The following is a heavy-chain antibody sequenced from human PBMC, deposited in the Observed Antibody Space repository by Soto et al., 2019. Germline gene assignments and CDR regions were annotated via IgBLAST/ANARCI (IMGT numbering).Heavy chain of an antibody. V-gene: IGHV1-18*01. CDR1: GYTFTSYG. D-gene: IGHD2-15*01. Sequence: QVQLVQSGAEVKKPGASVKVSCKASGYTFTSYGISWVRQAPGQGLEWMGWISAYNGNTNYAQKLEGRVTMTTDTSTSTAYRELSSLRSGGTAVYYCARIGGLGYCSGGSCSLSLRPDPSFDFWGQGTLVTVAS. CDR3: ARIGGLGYCSGGSCSLSLRPDPSFDF. J-gene: IGHJ4*02. CDR2: ISAYNGNT.